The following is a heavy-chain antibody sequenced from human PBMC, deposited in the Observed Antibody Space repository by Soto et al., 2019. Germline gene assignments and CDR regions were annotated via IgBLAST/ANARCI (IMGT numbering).Heavy chain of an antibody. Sequence: CGVFDGNISDVGFPRSWKRQPPGKGLGWSGYIFLCGSTYYIPSPQSRVTISVDRSENQFSPSLTSVTAADTAIYYCARESRSSHYETSSYSQYWYFALWGRGTLVTVFS. CDR3: ARESRSSHYETSSYSQYWYFAL. J-gene: IGHJ2*01. CDR2: IFLCGST. D-gene: IGHD3-22*01. CDR1: DGNISDVGFP. V-gene: IGHV4-30-2*01.